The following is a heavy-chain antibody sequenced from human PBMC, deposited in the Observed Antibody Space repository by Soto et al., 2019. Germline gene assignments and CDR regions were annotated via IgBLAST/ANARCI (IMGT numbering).Heavy chain of an antibody. Sequence: GGSLRLSCATSGFTFSDCYMTWIDQAPGKGLEWVSYISNSGSGIYYPYSVKGRFTISRYNAKKSLYLQMSSLRADDTAGYYCARAYSDCFDIWGQGTMVTVSS. V-gene: IGHV3-11*01. J-gene: IGHJ3*02. CDR3: ARAYSDCFDI. D-gene: IGHD2-21*01. CDR1: GFTFSDCY. CDR2: ISNSGSGI.